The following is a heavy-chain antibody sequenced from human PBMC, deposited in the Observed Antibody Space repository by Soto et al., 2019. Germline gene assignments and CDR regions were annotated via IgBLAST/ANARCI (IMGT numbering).Heavy chain of an antibody. J-gene: IGHJ4*02. Sequence: SETLSLTCSVSGDSINSRYWSWVRQPPGKGLEWIGYIDYVGSTNYAPSLQSRVTMSVDTSKNQVSLKLRYVTAADTAVYYCVRQRGNYFDFWGQGTLVTVSS. V-gene: IGHV4-59*11. CDR1: GDSINSRY. CDR2: IDYVGST. CDR3: VRQRGNYFDF. D-gene: IGHD3-10*01.